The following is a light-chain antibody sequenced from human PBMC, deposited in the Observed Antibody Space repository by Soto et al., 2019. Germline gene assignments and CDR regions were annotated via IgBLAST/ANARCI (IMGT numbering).Light chain of an antibody. Sequence: DIPLSQSPSILSASVGDRVTITCRASQGVRSWLAWYQQQPGKAPKLLIYYDSPLEGGVPSRFSGSGSGTEFTLTISSLQPEDFATYYCQQYNPHSLYSFGQGTKLEIK. CDR2: YDS. V-gene: IGKV1-5*01. CDR1: QGVRSW. CDR3: QQYNPHSLYS. J-gene: IGKJ2*01.